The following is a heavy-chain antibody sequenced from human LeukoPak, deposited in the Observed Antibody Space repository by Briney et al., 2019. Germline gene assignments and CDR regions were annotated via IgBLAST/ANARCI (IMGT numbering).Heavy chain of an antibody. CDR2: IYPGDSDT. CDR3: ARPYSGSPSDAFDI. J-gene: IGHJ3*02. D-gene: IGHD1-26*01. Sequence: KVSCKASGYTFTSYAMHWVRQMPGKGLEWMGIIYPGDSDTTYSPSFQGQVTISADKSISTAYLQWSSLKASDTAMYYCARPYSGSPSDAFDIWGQGTMVTVSS. CDR1: GYTFTSYA. V-gene: IGHV5-51*01.